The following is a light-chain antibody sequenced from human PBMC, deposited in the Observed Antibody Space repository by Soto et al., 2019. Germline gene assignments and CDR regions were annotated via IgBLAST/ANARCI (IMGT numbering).Light chain of an antibody. CDR1: QSVSSSY. CDR2: GAS. V-gene: IGKV3-20*01. Sequence: EIVLTQSPGTLSLSPGERATLSCRASQSVSSSYLAWYQQNPGQAPRLLIYGASSRATGIPDRFSGSGSGTDFTLTVSRLEAEDFAVYYCHQYGSSPRTFGQGTRVEIK. J-gene: IGKJ1*01. CDR3: HQYGSSPRT.